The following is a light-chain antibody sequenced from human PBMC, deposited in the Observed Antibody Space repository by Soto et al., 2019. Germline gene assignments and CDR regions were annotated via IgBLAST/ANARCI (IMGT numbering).Light chain of an antibody. Sequence: DIQMTQSPSTLSGSVGDRVTITCRASQTISSWLAWYQQKPGKAPKLLIYKASTLKSGVPSRFSGSGSGTESTLTISSLQPDDFATYYCQHYNSYSEAFGQGTQV. CDR2: KAS. CDR1: QTISSW. CDR3: QHYNSYSEA. V-gene: IGKV1-5*03. J-gene: IGKJ1*01.